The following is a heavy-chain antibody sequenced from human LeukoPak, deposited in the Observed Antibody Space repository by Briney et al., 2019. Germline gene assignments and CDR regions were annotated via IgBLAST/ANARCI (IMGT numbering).Heavy chain of an antibody. CDR2: INPNSGGT. D-gene: IGHD1-1*01. J-gene: IGHJ6*02. V-gene: IGHV1-2*02. CDR1: GYTFTGYY. Sequence: GASVKVSCKATGYTFTGYYMHWVRQAPGQGLEWMGWINPNSGGTNYAQKFQGRVTMTRDTSISTAYMELSRLRSDDTAVYYCASRVRGTSRDYYYYGMDVWGQGTTVTVSS. CDR3: ASRVRGTSRDYYYYGMDV.